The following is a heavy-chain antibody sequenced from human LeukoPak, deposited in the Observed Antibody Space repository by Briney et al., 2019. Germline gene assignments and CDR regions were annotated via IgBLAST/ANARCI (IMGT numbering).Heavy chain of an antibody. Sequence: GGSLRLSCAASGFTFNSYAVHWVRQAPGKGLEWVAVISYDGSINFYAASVKGRFTISRDNSKNTLYLQMNSLRAEDTAVYYCARDTPGGYYDSSGYYLEWGQGTLVTVSS. J-gene: IGHJ4*02. CDR1: GFTFNSYA. V-gene: IGHV3-30-3*01. CDR2: ISYDGSIN. CDR3: ARDTPGGYYDSSGYYLE. D-gene: IGHD3-22*01.